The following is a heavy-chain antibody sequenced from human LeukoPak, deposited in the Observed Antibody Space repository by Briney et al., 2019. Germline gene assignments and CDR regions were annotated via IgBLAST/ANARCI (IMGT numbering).Heavy chain of an antibody. CDR2: IKSKTDGGTT. J-gene: IGHJ4*02. D-gene: IGHD6-19*01. Sequence: GGSLRLSCAASGFTFSNAWMGWVRQAPGKGLEWVGRIKSKTDGGTTDYAAPVKGRFTISRDDSKNTLYLQMNSLRAEDTAVYYCAIRLAVAGSIDYWGQGTLVTVSS. V-gene: IGHV3-15*01. CDR3: AIRLAVAGSIDY. CDR1: GFTFSNAW.